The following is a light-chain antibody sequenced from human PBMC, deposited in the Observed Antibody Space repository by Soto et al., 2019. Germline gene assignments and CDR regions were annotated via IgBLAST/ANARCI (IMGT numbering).Light chain of an antibody. CDR1: QSISSH. CDR2: DAS. V-gene: IGKV3-11*01. CDR3: QQRPNWPLT. J-gene: IGKJ4*01. Sequence: EIVLTQSTATLSLSPGEGATLSCRASQSISSHLAWYQQKPGQAPRLLMYDASKRATGIPARFSGSGSGTDVTLTISSLAPEDFAVYYCQQRPNWPLTFGGGTKVEIK.